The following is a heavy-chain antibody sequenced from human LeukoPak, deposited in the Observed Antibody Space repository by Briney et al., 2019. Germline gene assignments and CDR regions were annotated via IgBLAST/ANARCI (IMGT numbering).Heavy chain of an antibody. V-gene: IGHV3-23*01. J-gene: IGHJ3*02. CDR3: ARVSSGSYSDAFDI. D-gene: IGHD1-26*01. CDR1: GFTFSSYA. CDR2: ITTSDGNT. Sequence: GGSLSLSCAASGFTFSSYAMSWVRQAPGKGLEWVSTITTSDGNTYYADSVKGRFTVSRDNSKNTLYLQMNSLRAEDTAVYYCARVSSGSYSDAFDIWGQGTMVTVSS.